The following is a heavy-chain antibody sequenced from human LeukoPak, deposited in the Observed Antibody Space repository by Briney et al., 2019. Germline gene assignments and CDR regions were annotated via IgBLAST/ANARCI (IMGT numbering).Heavy chain of an antibody. Sequence: SETLSLTCTVSGGSISSYCWSWIRQPPGKGLEWIGYIYYSGSTNYNPSLKSRVTISVDTSKNQFSLKLSSVTAADTAVYYCARVPDILTGYYYFDYWGQGTLVTVSS. V-gene: IGHV4-59*01. D-gene: IGHD3-9*01. CDR1: GGSISSYC. CDR3: ARVPDILTGYYYFDY. J-gene: IGHJ4*02. CDR2: IYYSGST.